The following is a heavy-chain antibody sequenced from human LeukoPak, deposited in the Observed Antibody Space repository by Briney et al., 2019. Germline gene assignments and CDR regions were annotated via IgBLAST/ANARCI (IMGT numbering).Heavy chain of an antibody. CDR2: IYYSGST. CDR1: GGSISSGGYY. CDR3: ARGGQGYYDSSGYYYDPTLFAFDI. Sequence: PSETLSLTCTVSGGSISSGGYYWSWIRQHPGKGLEWIGYIYYSGSTYYNPSLKSRVTISVDTSKNQLSLKLSSVTAADTAVYYCARGGQGYYDSSGYYYDPTLFAFDIWGQGTMVTVSS. J-gene: IGHJ3*02. V-gene: IGHV4-31*03. D-gene: IGHD3-22*01.